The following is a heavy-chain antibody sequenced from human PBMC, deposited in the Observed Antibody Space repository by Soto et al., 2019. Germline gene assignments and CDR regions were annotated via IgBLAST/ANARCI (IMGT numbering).Heavy chain of an antibody. D-gene: IGHD2-15*01. V-gene: IGHV2-5*02. CDR1: GFSLSTSGVG. Sequence: QITLKESGPTLVKPTQTLTLTCTFSGFSLSTSGVGVGWIRQPPGKALEWLALIYWDDDKRYSPSLKSRLPITKDPSKKQVDLTMTNMHPVDTATYHCTHRLDGGSPFDYWGQGTLVTVSS. J-gene: IGHJ4*02. CDR2: IYWDDDK. CDR3: THRLDGGSPFDY.